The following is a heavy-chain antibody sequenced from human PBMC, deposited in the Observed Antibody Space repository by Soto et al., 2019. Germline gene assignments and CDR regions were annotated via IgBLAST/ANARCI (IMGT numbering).Heavy chain of an antibody. D-gene: IGHD3-22*01. CDR1: GYTFTSYG. J-gene: IGHJ3*02. V-gene: IGHV1-18*01. CDR2: ISAYNGNT. CDR3: ARISITMVVAGDAFDI. Sequence: QVQLVQSGAEVKKPGASVKVSCKASGYTFTSYGISWVRQAPGQGLEWMGWISAYNGNTNYAQKLQGRVTMATDTSTSTVYMERRSVRADDTAVYYCARISITMVVAGDAFDIWGQGTMVTVSS.